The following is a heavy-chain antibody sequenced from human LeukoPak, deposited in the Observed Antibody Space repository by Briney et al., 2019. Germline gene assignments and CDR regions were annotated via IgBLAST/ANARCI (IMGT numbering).Heavy chain of an antibody. CDR2: IQPDGGEQ. D-gene: IGHD3-16*01. V-gene: IGHV3-7*01. Sequence: GGSLRLSCAASGFTFSSKWLSWVRQAPGKGLEWVGNIQPDGGEQYPVGSVEGRFTISRDNARNSLFLQMNSLRVEDTAVYYCAIQSYARFDPWGQGTLVTVSS. J-gene: IGHJ5*02. CDR3: AIQSYARFDP. CDR1: GFTFSSKW.